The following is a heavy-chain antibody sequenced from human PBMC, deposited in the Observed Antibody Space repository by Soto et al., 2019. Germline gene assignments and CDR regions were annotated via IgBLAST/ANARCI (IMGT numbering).Heavy chain of an antibody. D-gene: IGHD3-10*01. J-gene: IGHJ4*02. CDR2: INHSGST. V-gene: IGHV4-34*01. CDR1: GGSFSGYY. CDR3: ARALITMVRGVTDNHFDY. Sequence: SETLSLTCAVYGGSFSGYYWSWIRQPPGKGLEWIGEINHSGSTNYNPSLKSRVTISVDTSKNQFSLKLSSVTAADTAVYYCARALITMVRGVTDNHFDYWGQGTLVTVSS.